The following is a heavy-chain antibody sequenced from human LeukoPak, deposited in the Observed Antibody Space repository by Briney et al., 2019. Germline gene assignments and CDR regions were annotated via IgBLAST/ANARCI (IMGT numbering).Heavy chain of an antibody. CDR2: INPNSGGT. V-gene: IGHV1-2*02. CDR1: GFTFTGYS. CDR3: AREYYHGSGSYYLWFDP. Sequence: ASVKVSCKASGFTFTGYSLHWVRQAPGQGLEWMGWINPNSGGTNYAQKFQGRVTMTRDTSINTAYLELSSLRSDDTAVYYCAREYYHGSGSYYLWFDPRGQGTLVTVSS. J-gene: IGHJ5*02. D-gene: IGHD3-10*01.